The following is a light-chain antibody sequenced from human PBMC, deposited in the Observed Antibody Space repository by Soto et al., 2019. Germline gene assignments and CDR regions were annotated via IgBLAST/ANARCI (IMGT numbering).Light chain of an antibody. CDR1: TSDVGNYNL. CDR3: SSYTSTNTLYV. J-gene: IGLJ1*01. Sequence: QSALTQPASVSGSPGQSITISCTGTTSDVGNYNLVSWYQQHPGKALKLMIFDVSRRPSGVSDRFSASKSGNTASLTISGLQAEDEADYYCSSYTSTNTLYVFGTGTKVTVL. CDR2: DVS. V-gene: IGLV2-14*03.